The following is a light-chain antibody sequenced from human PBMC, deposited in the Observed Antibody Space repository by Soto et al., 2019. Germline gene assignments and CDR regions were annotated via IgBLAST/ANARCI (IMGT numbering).Light chain of an antibody. CDR2: DAS. V-gene: IGKV3-11*01. CDR1: QSIRTS. Sequence: EVVLTQSPATLSLSPGERATLSCSASQSIRTSLAWYQQTPGQAPRLVIFDASNRANGVPARFGGSGSGTDFTLTIKSLEPEDFAVYYCQQRNVWPPITFGQGTRREIK. J-gene: IGKJ5*01. CDR3: QQRNVWPPIT.